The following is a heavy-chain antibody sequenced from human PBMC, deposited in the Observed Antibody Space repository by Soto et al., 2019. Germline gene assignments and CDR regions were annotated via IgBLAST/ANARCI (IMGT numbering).Heavy chain of an antibody. CDR1: GITFGSRA. CDR3: AKCRVVDYGMDV. Sequence: GGSLRLSCVASGITFGSRAMSWVRQAPGEGLEWVSSITDTGGDTKYADSVRGRFTISRDNSKNTLYLLMSRLRAEDSALYYCAKCRVVDYGMDVWGQGTTVTVSS. D-gene: IGHD6-6*01. CDR2: ITDTGGDT. J-gene: IGHJ6*02. V-gene: IGHV3-23*01.